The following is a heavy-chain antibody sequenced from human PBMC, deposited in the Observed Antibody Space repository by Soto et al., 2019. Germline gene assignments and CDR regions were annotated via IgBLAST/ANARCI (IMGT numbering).Heavy chain of an antibody. CDR3: ARASGSNIHFDY. D-gene: IGHD1-26*01. J-gene: IGHJ4*02. CDR1: GLTFSSYW. CDR2: INTDGSST. Sequence: EVQLVESGGGLVQPGGSLRLSCAASGLTFSSYWMHWVRQAPGKGLVWVSRINTDGSSTTYADSVKGRCTISRDTTKNTLYLQMNSLRVEDTAVYYCARASGSNIHFDYWGQGTLVTVSS. V-gene: IGHV3-74*01.